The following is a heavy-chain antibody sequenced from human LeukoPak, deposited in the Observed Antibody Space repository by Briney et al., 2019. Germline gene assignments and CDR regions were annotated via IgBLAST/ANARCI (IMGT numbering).Heavy chain of an antibody. CDR2: ISYTGSS. Sequence: PSETLSLTCTVSGGSVSSGSSYWSWIRQPPGKGLEWIGYISYTGSSIHNPSLKSRVTISVDTSKNQFSLKLSSVTAADTAVYYCARDSAMVIFDYWGQGTLVTVSS. V-gene: IGHV4-61*01. D-gene: IGHD5-18*01. CDR1: GGSVSSGSSY. J-gene: IGHJ4*02. CDR3: ARDSAMVIFDY.